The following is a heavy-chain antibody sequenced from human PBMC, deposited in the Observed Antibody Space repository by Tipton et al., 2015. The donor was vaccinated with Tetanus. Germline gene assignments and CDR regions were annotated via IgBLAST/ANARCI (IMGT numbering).Heavy chain of an antibody. CDR3: AGRLGLIRPIDP. Sequence: LRLSCTVSGGSISSDAHYWSWIRQAPGKGLEWLGYISHSGTTNYNPSLMSRVTLSLDTARGQFSLKLSSVTAADTAVYYCAGRLGLIRPIDPWGQGTQVIVSS. CDR1: GGSISSDAHY. CDR2: ISHSGTT. D-gene: IGHD3-16*01. J-gene: IGHJ5*02. V-gene: IGHV4-30-4*01.